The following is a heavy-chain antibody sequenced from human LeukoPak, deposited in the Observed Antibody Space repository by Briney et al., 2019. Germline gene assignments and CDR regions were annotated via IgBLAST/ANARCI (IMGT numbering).Heavy chain of an antibody. J-gene: IGHJ4*02. Sequence: GGSLRLSCAASGFTFSTYWMSWVRQAPGKGLEWVANIKQDGSEKYYVDSVKGRFTISRDNAKNSLSLQMNSPRGEDTAVYYCARDVSGPEYWGQGTLVTVSS. CDR3: ARDVSGPEY. V-gene: IGHV3-7*01. D-gene: IGHD3-10*01. CDR1: GFTFSTYW. CDR2: IKQDGSEK.